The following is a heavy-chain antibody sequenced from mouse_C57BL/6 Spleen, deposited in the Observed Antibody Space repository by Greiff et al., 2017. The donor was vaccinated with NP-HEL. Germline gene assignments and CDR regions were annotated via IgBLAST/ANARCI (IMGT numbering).Heavy chain of an antibody. V-gene: IGHV3-6*01. J-gene: IGHJ3*01. D-gene: IGHD1-1*01. Sequence: EVQLQESGPGLVKPSQSLSLTCSVTGYSITSGYYWNWIRQFPGNKLEWMGYISYDGSNNYNPSLKNRISITRDTYKKQFFLKLNSVTTEDTATYYCARGHYGSSYGFAYWGQGTLVTVSA. CDR3: ARGHYGSSYGFAY. CDR2: ISYDGSN. CDR1: GYSITSGYY.